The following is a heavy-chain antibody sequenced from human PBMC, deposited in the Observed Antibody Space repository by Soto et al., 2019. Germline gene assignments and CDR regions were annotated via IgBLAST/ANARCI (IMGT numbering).Heavy chain of an antibody. Sequence: GGSLRLSCAASGFTFSSYAMHWVRQAPGKGLEWVAVISYDGSNKYYADSVKGRFTISRDNSKNTLYLQMNSLRAEDTAVYYCARDQVGATSKPPTGGQGTLVTVSS. CDR3: ARDQVGATSKPPT. V-gene: IGHV3-30-3*01. D-gene: IGHD1-26*01. J-gene: IGHJ4*02. CDR1: GFTFSSYA. CDR2: ISYDGSNK.